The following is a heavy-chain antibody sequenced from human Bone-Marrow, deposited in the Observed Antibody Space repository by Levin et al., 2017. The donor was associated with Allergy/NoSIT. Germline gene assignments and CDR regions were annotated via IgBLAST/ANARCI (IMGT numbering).Heavy chain of an antibody. J-gene: IGHJ4*02. CDR1: GFPFSSYA. CDR3: AKDRWTSGSYDAVDY. CDR2: ISGSGGST. V-gene: IGHV3-23*01. D-gene: IGHD1-26*01. Sequence: LKISCAASGFPFSSYAMSWVRQAPGKGLEWVSAISGSGGSTYYADSVKGRFTISRDNSKNTLYLQMNSLRAEDTAVYYCAKDRWTSGSYDAVDYWGQGTLVTVSS.